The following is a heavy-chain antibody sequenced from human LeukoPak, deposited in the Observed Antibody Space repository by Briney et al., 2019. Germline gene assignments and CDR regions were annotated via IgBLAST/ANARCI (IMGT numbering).Heavy chain of an antibody. CDR1: GFTVSSNY. J-gene: IGHJ5*02. V-gene: IGHV3-53*01. Sequence: GGSLRLSCSASGFTVSSNYMSWVRQAPGKGLEWVSVTYSGGSTYYADSVKGRFTISRDSSKNTLYLQMDSLRTEDTAVYYCARGRCSGGNCYRGGFDPWGQGTLVTVSS. CDR2: TYSGGST. CDR3: ARGRCSGGNCYRGGFDP. D-gene: IGHD2-15*01.